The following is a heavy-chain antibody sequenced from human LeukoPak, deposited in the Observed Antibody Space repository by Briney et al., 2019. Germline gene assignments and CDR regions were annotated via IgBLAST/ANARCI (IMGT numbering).Heavy chain of an antibody. D-gene: IGHD1-26*01. Sequence: GESLKISCKGSGYSFTAYWIGWVRQMPGKGLEYMGIINPGDSDTRYSPSFQGQVTISVDKSISTAYLQWSSLKASDTAMYYCASPRVGATAFDIWGQGTLVTVSS. V-gene: IGHV5-51*01. J-gene: IGHJ3*02. CDR2: INPGDSDT. CDR1: GYSFTAYW. CDR3: ASPRVGATAFDI.